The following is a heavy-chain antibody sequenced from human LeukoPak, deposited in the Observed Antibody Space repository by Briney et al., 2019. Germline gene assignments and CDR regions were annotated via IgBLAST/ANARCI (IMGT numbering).Heavy chain of an antibody. CDR2: IYYSGST. CDR3: ARDRSGSYLFDY. CDR1: GGSISSSGYY. V-gene: IGHV4-31*03. D-gene: IGHD1-26*01. J-gene: IGHJ4*02. Sequence: SETLSLTCTVSGGSISSSGYYWSWIRQHPGKGLEWIGYIYYSGSTYYNPSLKSRVTISVDTSKNQFSLKLSSVTAADTAVYYCARDRSGSYLFDYWGQGTLVTVSS.